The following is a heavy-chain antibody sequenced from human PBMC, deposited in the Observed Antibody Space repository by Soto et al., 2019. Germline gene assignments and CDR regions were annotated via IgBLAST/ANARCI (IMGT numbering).Heavy chain of an antibody. CDR2: ISDSGGRT. CDR3: AKWRWTPRGYYFDY. J-gene: IGHJ4*02. CDR1: GFTFSNYA. D-gene: IGHD1-1*01. Sequence: PGGSLRLSCAASGFTFSNYAMSWVRQAPGKGLGWVSTISDSGGRTYYADSVKGRFTISRDNSRNALYLQMNSLRAEDTAVYYCAKWRWTPRGYYFDYWGQGTLVTVSS. V-gene: IGHV3-23*01.